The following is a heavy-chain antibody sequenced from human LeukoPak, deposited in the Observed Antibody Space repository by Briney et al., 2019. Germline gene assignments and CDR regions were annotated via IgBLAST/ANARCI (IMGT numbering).Heavy chain of an antibody. Sequence: SETLSLTCTVSGGSISSYYWSWIRQPPGKGLEWIGYIFSSGITYYIPSLQSRVTISLDTSKNQFPLKLSSVTAADTAVYFCARHSSSSRGWFDPWGQGTLVTVSS. D-gene: IGHD6-6*01. CDR2: IFSSGIT. CDR1: GGSISSYY. J-gene: IGHJ5*02. CDR3: ARHSSSSRGWFDP. V-gene: IGHV4-59*08.